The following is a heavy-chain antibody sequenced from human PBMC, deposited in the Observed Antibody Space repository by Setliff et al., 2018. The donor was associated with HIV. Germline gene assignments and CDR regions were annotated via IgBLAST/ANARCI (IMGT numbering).Heavy chain of an antibody. Sequence: SETLSLTCTVSGGSINNHYWYWIRQPPGKGLEWIGYIYISGTTNYNPSLKNRVTMSLDTSKTQVSLRLTSVTAADTAIYYCARDGEYFDQWGQGVMVTVSS. CDR3: ARDGEYFDQ. V-gene: IGHV4-4*09. J-gene: IGHJ4*02. CDR1: GGSINNHY. CDR2: IYISGTT.